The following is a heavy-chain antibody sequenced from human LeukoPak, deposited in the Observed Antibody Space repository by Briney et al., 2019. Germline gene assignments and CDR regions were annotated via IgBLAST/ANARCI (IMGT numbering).Heavy chain of an antibody. CDR2: ISYDGSNK. V-gene: IGHV3-30-3*01. Sequence: TGGSLRLSCAASGFTFSSYAMHWVRQAPGKGLGWVAVISYDGSNKYYADSVKGRFTISRDNSKNTLYLQMNSLRAEDTAVYYCARDWSGSYIFDYWGQGTLVTVSS. J-gene: IGHJ4*02. D-gene: IGHD1-26*01. CDR3: ARDWSGSYIFDY. CDR1: GFTFSSYA.